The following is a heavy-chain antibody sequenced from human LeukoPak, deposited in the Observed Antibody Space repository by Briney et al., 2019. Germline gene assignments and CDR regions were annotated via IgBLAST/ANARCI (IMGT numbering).Heavy chain of an antibody. CDR1: GGSISSGGYY. Sequence: PSQTLSLTCTVSGGSISSGGYYWSWIRQHPGKGLEWIGYIYYSGSTYYNPSLKSRVTISVDTSKNQFSLKLSSVTAADTAVYYCARDGDITMVRGANYFDYWGQGTLVTVSS. CDR2: IYYSGST. J-gene: IGHJ4*02. V-gene: IGHV4-31*03. CDR3: ARDGDITMVRGANYFDY. D-gene: IGHD3-10*01.